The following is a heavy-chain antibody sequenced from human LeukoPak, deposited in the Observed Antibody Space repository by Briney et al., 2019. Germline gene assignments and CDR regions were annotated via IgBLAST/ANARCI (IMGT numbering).Heavy chain of an antibody. J-gene: IGHJ4*02. D-gene: IGHD6-13*01. Sequence: GGSLRLSCSASGFTFSSYAMGWVRQAPGRGLEWVSSIGGSGSGTYYADSVKGRSTISRDNSENTLYLQMNSLRAEDTAVYYCVKDGIAAADTTYFGHWGQGTLVIVSS. CDR2: IGGSGSGT. V-gene: IGHV3-23*01. CDR3: VKDGIAAADTTYFGH. CDR1: GFTFSSYA.